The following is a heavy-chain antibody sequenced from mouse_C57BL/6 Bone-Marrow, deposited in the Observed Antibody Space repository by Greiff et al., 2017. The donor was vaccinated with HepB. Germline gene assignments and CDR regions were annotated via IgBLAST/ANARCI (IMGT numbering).Heavy chain of an antibody. CDR2: IDPENGDT. Sequence: VQLKESGAELVRPGASVKLSCTASGFNIKDDYMHWVKQRPEQGLEWIGWIDPENGDTEYASKFQGKATITADTSSNTAYLQLSSLTSEDTAVYYCTTYDYAYYAMDYGGQGNAVTVSS. J-gene: IGHJ4*01. V-gene: IGHV14-4*01. CDR3: TTYDYAYYAMDY. CDR1: GFNIKDDY. D-gene: IGHD2-4*01.